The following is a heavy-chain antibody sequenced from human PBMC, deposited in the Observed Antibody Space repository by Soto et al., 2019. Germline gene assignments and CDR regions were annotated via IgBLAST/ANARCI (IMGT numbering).Heavy chain of an antibody. J-gene: IGHJ5*02. CDR3: ARAHRYWVGGNWDWFDP. Sequence: ASVKVSCKASGYTFTSYGISWVRQAPGQGLEWMGWISAYNGNTNYAQELQGRVTMTTDTSTSTAYMELRSLRSDDTAVYYCARAHRYWVGGNWDWFDPWGQGTQVTVSS. CDR1: GYTFTSYG. D-gene: IGHD2-15*01. CDR2: ISAYNGNT. V-gene: IGHV1-18*01.